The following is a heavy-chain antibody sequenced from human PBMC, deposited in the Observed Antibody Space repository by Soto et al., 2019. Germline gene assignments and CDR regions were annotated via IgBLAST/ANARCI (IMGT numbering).Heavy chain of an antibody. Sequence: SETLSLTCTVSGYSISSGYYWGWIRQPPGKGLEWIGSIYHSGSTYYNPSLKSRVTISVDTSKNQFSLKLSSVTAADTAVYYCARGDSSGYSTFVYWGQGTLVTVSS. D-gene: IGHD3-22*01. CDR2: IYHSGST. CDR3: ARGDSSGYSTFVY. CDR1: GYSISSGYY. J-gene: IGHJ4*02. V-gene: IGHV4-38-2*02.